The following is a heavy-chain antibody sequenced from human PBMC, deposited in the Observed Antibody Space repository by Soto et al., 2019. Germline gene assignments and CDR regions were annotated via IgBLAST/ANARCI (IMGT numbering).Heavy chain of an antibody. CDR2: MNPNSGNT. J-gene: IGHJ3*02. CDR1: GYPFTSYD. V-gene: IGHV1-8*01. CDR3: ARGWATVTQGDDAFDI. D-gene: IGHD4-17*01. Sequence: EASVTVSCKASGYPFTSYDINWVRQATGQGLEWMGWMNPNSGNTAYAQKFQGRVTMTRNTPISTAYMELSSLRSEDTAVYYCARGWATVTQGDDAFDIWGQGTMVTVSS.